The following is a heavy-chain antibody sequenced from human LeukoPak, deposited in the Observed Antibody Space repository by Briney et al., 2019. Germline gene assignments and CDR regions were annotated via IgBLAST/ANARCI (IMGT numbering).Heavy chain of an antibody. D-gene: IGHD5-18*01. CDR1: GGSFSGYY. Sequence: PSETLSLTCAVYGGSFSGYYWSWIRQPPGKGLEWIGEINHSGSTNYNQSLKSRVTISVDTSKNQFSLKLSSVTAADTAVYYCARVDTAMVTLYFDYWGQGTLVTVSS. J-gene: IGHJ4*02. CDR2: INHSGST. V-gene: IGHV4-34*01. CDR3: ARVDTAMVTLYFDY.